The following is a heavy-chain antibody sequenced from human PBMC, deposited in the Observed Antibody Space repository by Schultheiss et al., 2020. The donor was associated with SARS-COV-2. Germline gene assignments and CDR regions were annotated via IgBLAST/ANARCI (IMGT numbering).Heavy chain of an antibody. D-gene: IGHD3-10*01. CDR1: GYSISSGYY. J-gene: IGHJ5*02. CDR2: IYTSGST. CDR3: ARVPGDWFDP. Sequence: SETLSLTCAVSGYSISSGYYWSWIRQPPGKGLEWIGRIYTSGSTNYNPSLKSRVTMSVDTSKNQFSLKLSSVTAADTAVYYCARVPGDWFDPWGQGTLVTVSS. V-gene: IGHV4-38-2*01.